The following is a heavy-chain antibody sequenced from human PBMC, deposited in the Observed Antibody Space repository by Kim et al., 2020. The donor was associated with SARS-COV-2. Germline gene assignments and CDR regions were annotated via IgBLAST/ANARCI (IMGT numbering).Heavy chain of an antibody. CDR3: ARQSGSVWYYDSSCYYYFVY. CDR1: GYTFTSYG. CDR2: ISAYNGNT. V-gene: IGHV1-18*01. J-gene: IGHJ4*02. Sequence: ASVKVSCKASGYTFTSYGISWVRQAPGQGLEWMGWISAYNGNTNYAQKPQGRVTMTTDTSTSTAYMELRSLRSDDTAVYYCARQSGSVWYYDSSCYYYFVYWGQGTLVTVSS. D-gene: IGHD3-22*01.